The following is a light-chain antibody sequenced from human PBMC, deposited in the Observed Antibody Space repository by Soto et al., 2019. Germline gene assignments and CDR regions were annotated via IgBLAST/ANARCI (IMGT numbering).Light chain of an antibody. J-gene: IGKJ1*01. CDR1: QKIGNY. Sequence: DIQVTQSPSTLSASVGDRVTITCRASQKIGNYMAWYQQKPGKTPKLLIYRAAGVETGVPSRFSGSGYETQFTLTIRSLHPDDFATYYCQQYSNSPRTFGQGTRVEIK. CDR3: QQYSNSPRT. V-gene: IGKV1-5*03. CDR2: RAA.